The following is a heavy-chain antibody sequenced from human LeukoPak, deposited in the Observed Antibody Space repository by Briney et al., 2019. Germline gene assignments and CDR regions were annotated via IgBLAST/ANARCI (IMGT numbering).Heavy chain of an antibody. CDR2: IYYSGST. V-gene: IGHV4-39*07. Sequence: SETLFLTCTVSGGSISSGSYYWGWIRQPPGKGLEWIGGIYYSGSTYYNPSLKSRVTISVDTSKNQFSLKLSSVTAADTAVYYCARDDLLPYGSGSSSGYWGQGTLVTVSS. D-gene: IGHD3-10*01. CDR1: GGSISSGSYY. J-gene: IGHJ4*02. CDR3: ARDDLLPYGSGSSSGY.